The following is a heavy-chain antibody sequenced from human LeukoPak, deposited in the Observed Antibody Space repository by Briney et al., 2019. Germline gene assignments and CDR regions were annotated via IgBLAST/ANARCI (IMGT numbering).Heavy chain of an antibody. V-gene: IGHV3-33*01. D-gene: IGHD4-11*01. J-gene: IGHJ4*02. CDR2: IWYDGSNK. CDR3: ARIYVDYSNHGMSY. CDR1: GFTFSSYG. Sequence: GRSLRLSCAASGFTFSSYGMHWVRQAPGKGLEWVAVIWYDGSNKYYADSVKGRFTISRDNSKNTLYLQMNSLRAEDTAVYYCARIYVDYSNHGMSYWGQGTLVTVSS.